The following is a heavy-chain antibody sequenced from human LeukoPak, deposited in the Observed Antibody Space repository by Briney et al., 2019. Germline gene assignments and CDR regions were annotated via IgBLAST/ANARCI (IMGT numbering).Heavy chain of an antibody. D-gene: IGHD6-6*01. Sequence: MSSETLSLTCTVSGGSISSYYWSWIRQPPGKGLEWIGYIYYSGSTNYNPSLKSRVTISVDTSKNQFSLKLSSVTAADTAVYYCARVGEAARPYYFDYWGQGTLVTVSS. CDR1: GGSISSYY. CDR3: ARVGEAARPYYFDY. V-gene: IGHV4-59*01. J-gene: IGHJ4*02. CDR2: IYYSGST.